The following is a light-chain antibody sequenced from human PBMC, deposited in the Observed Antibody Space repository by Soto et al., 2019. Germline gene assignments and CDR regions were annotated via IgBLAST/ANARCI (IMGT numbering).Light chain of an antibody. CDR2: DVS. J-gene: IGLJ2*01. CDR1: STDVARYNF. V-gene: IGLV2-14*01. Sequence: VLTQVASVSGSPGQSITISCTGTSTDVARYNFVSWYQHHPGKAPKLMISDVSHRPSGVSSRFSGSKSGNTASLTISGLQAEDEADYYCSSYTTSSTQVFGGGTKVTVL. CDR3: SSYTTSSTQV.